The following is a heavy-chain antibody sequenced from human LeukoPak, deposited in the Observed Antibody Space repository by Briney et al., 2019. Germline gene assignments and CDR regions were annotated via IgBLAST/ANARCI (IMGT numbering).Heavy chain of an antibody. CDR1: GGTLSSYA. J-gene: IGHJ6*03. V-gene: IGHV1-69*05. CDR2: IIPMFATA. CDR3: ARDSDSNYEGPYYYMDV. D-gene: IGHD4-11*01. Sequence: ASVKVSCKASGGTLSSYAISWVRQAPGQGLEWMGGIIPMFATAKYAQKFQGRVTITTDESTGTAYMELSSLRSEDTAMYYCARDSDSNYEGPYYYMDVWGKGTTVTVSS.